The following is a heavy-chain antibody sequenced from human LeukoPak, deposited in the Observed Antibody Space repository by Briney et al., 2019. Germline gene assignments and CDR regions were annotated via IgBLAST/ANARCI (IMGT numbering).Heavy chain of an antibody. V-gene: IGHV3-21*01. CDR3: ARDPERGYSYGLDY. CDR2: ISRSSSYI. Sequence: GGSLRLSCAASGFTFSSYSMNWVRQAPGKGLEWVSSISRSSSYIYYADSVKGRLTISRDNAKNSLYLQMNSLRAEDTAVYYCARDPERGYSYGLDYWGQGTLVTVSS. J-gene: IGHJ4*02. D-gene: IGHD5-18*01. CDR1: GFTFSSYS.